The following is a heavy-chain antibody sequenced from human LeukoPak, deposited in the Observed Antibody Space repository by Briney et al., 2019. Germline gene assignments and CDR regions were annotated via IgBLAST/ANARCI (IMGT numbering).Heavy chain of an antibody. CDR1: GFSFNSYW. V-gene: IGHV3-74*01. CDR2: INPDGSST. CDR3: AETVQFDY. J-gene: IGHJ4*02. D-gene: IGHD1-1*01. Sequence: GGSLRLSCAASGFSFNSYWMHWVRQAPGKGLVWVSRINPDGSSTSYADSVKGRFTVSRDNAKNTQYLQMNSLRAEDTAVYYCAETVQFDYWGQGTLVTVSS.